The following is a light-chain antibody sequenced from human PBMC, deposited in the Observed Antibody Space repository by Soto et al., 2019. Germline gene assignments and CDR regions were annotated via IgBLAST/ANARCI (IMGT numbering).Light chain of an antibody. V-gene: IGKV3-15*01. CDR3: QQYNKWPPIT. CDR2: GAS. CDR1: QSVSTN. Sequence: IVMTQSPAPLSVSPGERATLSCSASQSVSTNLAWYQRKPGQAPRLLIFGASTRATGIPARFSGSGSGTEFTLTISSLQSEDFAVYYCQQYNKWPPITVGQGTRLEI. J-gene: IGKJ5*01.